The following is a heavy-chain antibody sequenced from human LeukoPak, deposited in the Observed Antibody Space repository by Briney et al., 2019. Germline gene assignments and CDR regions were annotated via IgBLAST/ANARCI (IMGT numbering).Heavy chain of an antibody. J-gene: IGHJ3*02. V-gene: IGHV1-18*01. CDR2: ISAYNGNT. CDR3: ARHMGPMDDSSGYGSAFDI. CDR1: GYTFTSYG. D-gene: IGHD3-22*01. Sequence: ASVKVSCKASGYTFTSYGISWVRQAPGQGLEGMGWISAYNGNTNYAQKLQGRVTMTTDTSTSTAYMELRSLRSDDTAVYYCARHMGPMDDSSGYGSAFDIWGQGTMVTVSS.